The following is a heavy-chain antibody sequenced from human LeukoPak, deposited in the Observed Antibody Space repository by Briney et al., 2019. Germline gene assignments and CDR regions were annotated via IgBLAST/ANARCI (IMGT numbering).Heavy chain of an antibody. CDR1: GYSSTTYW. D-gene: IGHD3-10*01. CDR3: ARQHGSGSYYSRAIDY. J-gene: IGHJ4*02. V-gene: IGHV5-51*01. CDR2: IYPGDSDT. Sequence: GESLKISCEASGYSSTTYWIVWVRQMPGKGLEWMGIIYPGDSDTRYSPSFQGQVTISADKSTSTAYLQWSSLKASDSAMYYCARQHGSGSYYSRAIDYWGQGTLVTVSS.